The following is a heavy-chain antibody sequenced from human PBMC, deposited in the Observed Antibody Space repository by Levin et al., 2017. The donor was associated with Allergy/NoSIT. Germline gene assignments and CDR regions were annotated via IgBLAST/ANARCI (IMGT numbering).Heavy chain of an antibody. CDR2: ISSSGSTI. J-gene: IGHJ4*02. CDR3: ARDEGDGNYPFEDY. Sequence: GESLKISCAASGFTFSDYYMSWIRQAPGKGLEWVSYISSSGSTIYYADSVKGRFTISRDNAKNSLYLQMNSLRAEDTAVYYCARDEGDGNYPFEDYWGQGTLVTVSS. D-gene: IGHD4-17*01. V-gene: IGHV3-11*01. CDR1: GFTFSDYY.